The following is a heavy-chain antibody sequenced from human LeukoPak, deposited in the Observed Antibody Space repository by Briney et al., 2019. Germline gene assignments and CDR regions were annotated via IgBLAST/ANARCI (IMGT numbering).Heavy chain of an antibody. CDR2: IYTSGTT. CDR3: ARLRELYGDNYFDY. D-gene: IGHD4-17*01. V-gene: IGHV4-4*09. Sequence: SETLSLTCTVSGASISSYTWSWVRWVRQPPGEGLEWLGYIYTSGTTKYNPSPNGRGTISRDTSKNQFSLTLSSVTAADTAIYYCARLRELYGDNYFDYWGQGTLVTVSS. J-gene: IGHJ4*02. CDR1: GASISSYT.